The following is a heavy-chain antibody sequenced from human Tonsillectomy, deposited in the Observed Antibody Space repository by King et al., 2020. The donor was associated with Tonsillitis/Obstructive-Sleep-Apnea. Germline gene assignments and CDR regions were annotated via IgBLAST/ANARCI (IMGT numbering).Heavy chain of an antibody. CDR1: GGSVSSGSYY. V-gene: IGHV4-61*01. D-gene: IGHD1-26*01. J-gene: IGHJ4*02. CDR3: ARGGSGAY. Sequence: QLQESGPGLVKPSETLSLTCTVSGGSVSSGSYYWSWIRQPPGKGLGWIGYIFYSGRTNYNPSLKSRATITLDTSKNQFSLKVSSVTAADTAVYYCARGGSGAYWGQGTLVTVSS. CDR2: IFYSGRT.